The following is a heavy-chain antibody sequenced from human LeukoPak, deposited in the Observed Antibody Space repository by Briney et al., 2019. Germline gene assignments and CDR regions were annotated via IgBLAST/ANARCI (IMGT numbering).Heavy chain of an antibody. CDR2: IYYSGST. Sequence: SQTLSLTCTVSGGSISSGDYYWSWIRQPPGKGLEWIGYIYYSGSTYYNPSLKSRVTISVDTSKNQFSLKLSSVTAADTAVYYCARVGDIVVVPAAIPIAPWGQGTLVTVSS. CDR1: GGSISSGDYY. V-gene: IGHV4-30-4*08. J-gene: IGHJ5*02. CDR3: ARVGDIVVVPAAIPIAP. D-gene: IGHD2-2*01.